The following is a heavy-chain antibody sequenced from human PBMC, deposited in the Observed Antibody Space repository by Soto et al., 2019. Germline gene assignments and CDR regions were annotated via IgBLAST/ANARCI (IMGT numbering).Heavy chain of an antibody. J-gene: IGHJ4*02. CDR1: GGSISSGGYY. Sequence: PSETLSLTCTVSGGSISSGGYYWSWIRQHPGKGLEWIGYIYYSGSTYYNPSLKSRVTISVDTSKNRFSLKLSSVTAADTAVYYCARVLYHSGYDSTPLFDYWGQATLVTVSS. D-gene: IGHD5-12*01. CDR2: IYYSGST. CDR3: ARVLYHSGYDSTPLFDY. V-gene: IGHV4-31*03.